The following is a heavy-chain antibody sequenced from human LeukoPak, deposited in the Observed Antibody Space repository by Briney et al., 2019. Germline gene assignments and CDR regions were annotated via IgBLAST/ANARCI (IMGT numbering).Heavy chain of an antibody. Sequence: GGSLRLSCAASGFTFSSYGMHWVRQAPGKGLEWVAFIRYDGSNKYYADSVKGRFTISRDNSKNTLYLQMSSLRLEDTGVYFCAKGSADRYGSGSYYLDYWGQGILVTVSS. CDR3: AKGSADRYGSGSYYLDY. CDR1: GFTFSSYG. CDR2: IRYDGSNK. V-gene: IGHV3-30*02. J-gene: IGHJ4*02. D-gene: IGHD3-10*01.